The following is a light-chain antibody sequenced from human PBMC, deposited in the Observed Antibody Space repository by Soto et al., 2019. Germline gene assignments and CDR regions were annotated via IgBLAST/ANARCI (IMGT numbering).Light chain of an antibody. CDR1: SRDVGSYDR. Sequence: QYALTQPPSVSASPGQSVTISCTGTSRDVGSYDRVSWYQQPPGTAPKLMIYEVSNRPSGVPDRFSGSKSGNTASLTISGLQAEDEADYFCASYTTSSAFVVFGGGTKLTVL. V-gene: IGLV2-18*02. J-gene: IGLJ2*01. CDR2: EVS. CDR3: ASYTTSSAFVV.